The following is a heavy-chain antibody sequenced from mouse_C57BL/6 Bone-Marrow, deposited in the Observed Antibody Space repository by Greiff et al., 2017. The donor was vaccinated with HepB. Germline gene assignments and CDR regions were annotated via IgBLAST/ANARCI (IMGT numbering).Heavy chain of an antibody. J-gene: IGHJ4*01. D-gene: IGHD1-1*01. CDR3: TGGYGSSYYAMDY. CDR2: IRLKSDNYAT. CDR1: GFTFSNYW. V-gene: IGHV6-3*01. Sequence: EVQVVESGGGLVQPGGSMKLSCVASGFTFSNYWMNSVRQSPEKGLEWVAQIRLKSDNYATHYAESVKGRFTISRDDSKSSVYLQMNNLRAEDTGIYYCTGGYGSSYYAMDYWGQGTSVTVSS.